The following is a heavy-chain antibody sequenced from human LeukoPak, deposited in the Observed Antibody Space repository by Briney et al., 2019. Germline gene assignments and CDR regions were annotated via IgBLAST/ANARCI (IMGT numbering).Heavy chain of an antibody. J-gene: IGHJ4*02. V-gene: IGHV4-59*12. CDR3: ARDQPKGITIFGVVHAYYFDY. CDR2: IYYSGST. CDR1: GGSISSYY. D-gene: IGHD3-3*01. Sequence: SETLSLTCTVSGGSISSYYWSWIRQPPGKGLEWIGYIYYSGSTNYNPSLKSRVTISVDTSKNQFSLKLSSVTAADTAVYYCARDQPKGITIFGVVHAYYFDYWGQGTLVTVSS.